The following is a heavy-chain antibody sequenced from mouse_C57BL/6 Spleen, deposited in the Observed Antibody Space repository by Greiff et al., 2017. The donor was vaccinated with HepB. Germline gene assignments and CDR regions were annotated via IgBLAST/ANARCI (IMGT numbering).Heavy chain of an antibody. CDR2: IYPGDGDT. J-gene: IGHJ2*01. Sequence: QVQLQQSGAELVKPGASVKISCKASGYAFSSYWMNWVKQRPGKGLEWIGQIYPGDGDTNYNGKFKGKATLTADKSSSTAYMQLSSLTSEDSAVYFCAREGLTGEEDYWGQGTTLTVSS. V-gene: IGHV1-80*01. CDR1: GYAFSSYW. D-gene: IGHD4-1*01. CDR3: AREGLTGEEDY.